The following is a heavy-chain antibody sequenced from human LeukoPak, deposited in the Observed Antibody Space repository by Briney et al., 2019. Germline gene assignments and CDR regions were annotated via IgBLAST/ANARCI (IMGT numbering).Heavy chain of an antibody. J-gene: IGHJ4*02. Sequence: GSSVKVSCKASGGTFSSYAISWVRQAPGQGLEWMGRIIPIFGTANYAQKFQGRVTITADKSTSTAHMELSSLRSEDTAVYYCARADTLRSFDYWGQGTLVTVSS. V-gene: IGHV1-69*06. CDR1: GGTFSSYA. CDR2: IIPIFGTA. CDR3: ARADTLRSFDY. D-gene: IGHD4-17*01.